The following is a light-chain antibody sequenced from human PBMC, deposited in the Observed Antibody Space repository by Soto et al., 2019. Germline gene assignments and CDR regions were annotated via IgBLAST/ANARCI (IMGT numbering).Light chain of an antibody. V-gene: IGLV3-21*02. J-gene: IGLJ3*02. Sequence: SYELTQPPSLSVAPGQTARITCGGDNIRSESVHWYQQKPGQAPVLVVYDNRDRPSGVSIRFSASKSANTASLTISGLQAEDEALYYCSSYTTSNTWVFGGGTKLTVL. CDR1: NIRSES. CDR3: SSYTTSNTWV. CDR2: DNR.